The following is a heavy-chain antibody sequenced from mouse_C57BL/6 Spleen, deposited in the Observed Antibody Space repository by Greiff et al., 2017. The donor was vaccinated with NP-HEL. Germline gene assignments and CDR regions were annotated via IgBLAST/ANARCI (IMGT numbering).Heavy chain of an antibody. D-gene: IGHD2-3*01. CDR3: ARDRRWLLDY. CDR2: INYDGSST. Sequence: EVMLVESEGGLVQPGSSMKLSCTASGFTFSDYYMAWVRQVPEKGLEWVANINYDGSSTYYLDSLKSRFIISRDNAKNILYLQMSSLKSEDTATYYCARDRRWLLDYWGQGTTLTVSS. CDR1: GFTFSDYY. V-gene: IGHV5-16*01. J-gene: IGHJ2*01.